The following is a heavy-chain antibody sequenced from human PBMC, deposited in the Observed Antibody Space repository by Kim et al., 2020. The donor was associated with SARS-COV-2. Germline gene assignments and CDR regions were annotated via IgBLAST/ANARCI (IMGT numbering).Heavy chain of an antibody. CDR2: IYHSGST. V-gene: IGHV4-4*02. Sequence: SETLSLTCAVSGGSISSSNWWSWVRQPPGKGLEWIGEIYHSGSTNYNPSLKSRVTISVDKSKNQFSLKLSSVTAADTAVYYCARDHGGSNYDGYYYYYGMDVWGQGTTVTVSS. D-gene: IGHD4-4*01. CDR1: GGSISSSNW. J-gene: IGHJ6*02. CDR3: ARDHGGSNYDGYYYYYGMDV.